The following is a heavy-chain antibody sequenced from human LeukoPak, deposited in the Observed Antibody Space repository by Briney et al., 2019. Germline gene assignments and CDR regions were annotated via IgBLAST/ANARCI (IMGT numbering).Heavy chain of an antibody. CDR1: GGTFSSYA. J-gene: IGHJ2*01. D-gene: IGHD3-10*01. CDR3: ARGHYYGSGSRRYFDL. Sequence: ASVKVSCKASGGTFSSYAISWVRQAPGQGLEWMGGIIPIFGTANYAQKFQGRVTITADESTSTAYMELSSLRSEDTAVYYCARGHYYGSGSRRYFDLWGRGTLVTVSS. CDR2: IIPIFGTA. V-gene: IGHV1-69*13.